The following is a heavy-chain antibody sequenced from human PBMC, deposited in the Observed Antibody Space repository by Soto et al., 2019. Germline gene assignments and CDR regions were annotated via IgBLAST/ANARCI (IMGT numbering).Heavy chain of an antibody. CDR2: ISSSSTI. Sequence: EVQLVESGGGLVQPGGSLRLSCAASGFTFSSYGMNWVRQAPGKGLEWVSYISSSSTIYYADSVKGRFTISRDNAKNSLYLQMNSLRAEDTAVYYCARHPGRYWGQGTLVTVSS. CDR1: GFTFSSYG. V-gene: IGHV3-48*01. CDR3: ARHPGRY. J-gene: IGHJ4*02.